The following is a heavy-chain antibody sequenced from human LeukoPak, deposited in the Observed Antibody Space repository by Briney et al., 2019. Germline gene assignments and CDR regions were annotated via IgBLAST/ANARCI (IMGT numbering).Heavy chain of an antibody. J-gene: IGHJ4*02. Sequence: GGSLRLSCAASGFTFSSYWMHWVRQAPGEGLVWVSRIDSDGSSTTYADSVKGRFTISRDNAKNTLSLQMNSLRAEDTAVYYCARGKNGDSLFDYWGQGTLVTVSS. CDR3: ARGKNGDSLFDY. D-gene: IGHD4-17*01. V-gene: IGHV3-74*01. CDR1: GFTFSSYW. CDR2: IDSDGSST.